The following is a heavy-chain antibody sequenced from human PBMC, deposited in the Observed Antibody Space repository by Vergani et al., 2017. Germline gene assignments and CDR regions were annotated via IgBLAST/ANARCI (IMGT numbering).Heavy chain of an antibody. CDR3: GRDLGYSSGWNQYFDY. CDR2: INPSGGST. V-gene: IGHV1-46*01. CDR1: GYTFTSYY. Sequence: QVQLVQSGAEVKKPGASVKVSCKASGYTFTSYYMHWVRQAPGQGLEWMGIINPSGGSTSYAQKFQGRVTMTRDTSTSTVYMERRSLRSEDTAVYYCGRDLGYSSGWNQYFDYWGQGTLVTVSS. D-gene: IGHD6-19*01. J-gene: IGHJ4*02.